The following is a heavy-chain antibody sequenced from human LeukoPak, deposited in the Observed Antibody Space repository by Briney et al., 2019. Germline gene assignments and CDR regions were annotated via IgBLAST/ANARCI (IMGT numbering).Heavy chain of an antibody. D-gene: IGHD3-3*01. CDR3: ADDDFWSGPEYFQH. CDR1: GFALSGYA. CDR2: IQYDGSSK. V-gene: IGHV3-30*02. J-gene: IGHJ1*01. Sequence: GGSLRLSCAASGFALSGYAMHWVRQAPGKGLEWVAFIQYDGSSKYSDSMKGRFTISRDNGKNTVYLEVNSLRVEDTALYYCADDDFWSGPEYFQHWGQGTLVTVSS.